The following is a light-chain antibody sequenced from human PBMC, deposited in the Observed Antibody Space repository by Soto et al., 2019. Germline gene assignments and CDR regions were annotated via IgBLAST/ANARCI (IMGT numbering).Light chain of an antibody. J-gene: IGLJ1*01. CDR3: VSYTSSNTLV. Sequence: QSALTQPASVSGSPGQSITISCTGTSSDVGGYNYVSWYQQHPGKAPKLLIYEVTYRPSGVSNRFSGSKSGNTASLTISGLQAEDEADYFCVSYTSSNTLVFGTGTKLTV. V-gene: IGLV2-14*03. CDR2: EVT. CDR1: SSDVGGYNY.